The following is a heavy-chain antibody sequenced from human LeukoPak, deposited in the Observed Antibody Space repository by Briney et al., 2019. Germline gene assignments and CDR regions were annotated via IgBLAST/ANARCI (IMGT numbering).Heavy chain of an antibody. D-gene: IGHD6-19*01. V-gene: IGHV4-59*01. CDR3: ARSADQWLVRVSWFDP. J-gene: IGHJ5*02. CDR2: IYYSGST. CDR1: GGSISSYY. Sequence: SEILSLTCTVSGGSISSYYWSWIRQPPGKGLEWIGYIYYSGSTNYNPSLKSRVTISVDTSKNQFSLKLSSVTAADTAVYYCARSADQWLVRVSWFDPWGQGTLVTVSS.